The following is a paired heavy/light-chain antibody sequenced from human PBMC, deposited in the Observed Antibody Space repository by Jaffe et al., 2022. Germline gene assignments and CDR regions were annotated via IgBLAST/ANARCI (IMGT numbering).Light chain of an antibody. V-gene: IGKV3-15*01. CDR1: QSVSRN. Sequence: EIVMTQSPATLSVSPGERATLSCRASQSVSRNLAWYQQKPGQAPRLLIYGASTRATGIAARFSGSGSETEFTLTISSLQSEDFAVFYCHQYTDWPGTFGQGTKVEIK. CDR3: HQYTDWPGT. CDR2: GAS. J-gene: IGKJ1*01.
Heavy chain of an antibody. D-gene: IGHD1-1*01. V-gene: IGHV4-38-2*01. Sequence: QVDLQESGPGLVKPSETLSLTCAVSGYSITSDYYWGWIRQSPGKGLEWIGSIHYTETTSYNPSLEGRVTISMDTSKNQFSLKVTSVTAADTAVYYCVSTTYRATNFFDHWGQGILVTVSS. J-gene: IGHJ4*02. CDR3: VSTTYRATNFFDH. CDR2: IHYTETT. CDR1: GYSITSDYY.